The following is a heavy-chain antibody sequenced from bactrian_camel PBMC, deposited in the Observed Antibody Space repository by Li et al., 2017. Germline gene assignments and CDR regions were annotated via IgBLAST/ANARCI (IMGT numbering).Heavy chain of an antibody. D-gene: IGHD2*01. V-gene: IGHV3S26*01. J-gene: IGHJ4*01. CDR3: LTIEGGIPFTTFPTCDH. CDR1: GFPFSSWC. Sequence: HVQLVESGGGSVQAGGSLRLSCAASGFPFSSWCMGWFRQGPGKEREGVATIDDDGITSYADSVQGRFTISHDNAKSTVYLQMNNLKPEDTAMYYCLTIEGGIPFTTFPTCDHWGQGTQVTVS. CDR2: IDDDGIT.